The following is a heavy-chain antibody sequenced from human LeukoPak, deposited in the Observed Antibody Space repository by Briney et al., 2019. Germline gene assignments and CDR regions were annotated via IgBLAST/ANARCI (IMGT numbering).Heavy chain of an antibody. V-gene: IGHV3-13*01. J-gene: IGHJ3*02. CDR2: IGTAGDT. D-gene: IGHD3-16*02. Sequence: GGSLRLSCAASGFTFSSYDMHWVRQATGKGLEWVSAIGTAGDTYYPGSVKGRFTISRENAKNSLYLQMNSLRAGDTAVYYCARGRNYDYVWGGYRYSALDIWGQGTMVTVSS. CDR3: ARGRNYDYVWGGYRYSALDI. CDR1: GFTFSSYD.